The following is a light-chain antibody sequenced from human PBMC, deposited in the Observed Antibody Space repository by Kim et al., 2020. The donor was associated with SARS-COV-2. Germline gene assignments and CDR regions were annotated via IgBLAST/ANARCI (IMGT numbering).Light chain of an antibody. CDR1: QSVSSNY. Sequence: EIVLTQSPGTLSLSPGETASISCRASQSVSSNYLTWFQQKPGQAPRLLIYGASSRAPGIPDRFSGSGAGTDFTLTINGLEPDDFAVYYCQQYGSSPETFGQGTKVEIK. CDR3: QQYGSSPET. CDR2: GAS. V-gene: IGKV3-20*01. J-gene: IGKJ1*01.